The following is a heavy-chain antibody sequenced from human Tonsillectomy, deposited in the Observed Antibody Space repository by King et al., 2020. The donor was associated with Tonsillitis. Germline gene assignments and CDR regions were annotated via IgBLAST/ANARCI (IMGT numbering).Heavy chain of an antibody. CDR2: ITYDGSNK. Sequence: VQLVESGGGVVQPGRSLRLSCAASGLTFSSYGMQLVRQAPGKGLDWVAIITYDGSNKYYADSVKGRFTISRDNSKNTLYRQMNSLRAEDTAVYYCAKGRTAALWDYAMDVWGQGTTVTVSS. CDR3: AKGRTAALWDYAMDV. D-gene: IGHD6-13*01. CDR1: GLTFSSYG. V-gene: IGHV3-30*18. J-gene: IGHJ6*02.